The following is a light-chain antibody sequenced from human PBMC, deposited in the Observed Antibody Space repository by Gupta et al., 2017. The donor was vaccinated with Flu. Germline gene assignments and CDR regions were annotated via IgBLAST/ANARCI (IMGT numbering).Light chain of an antibody. CDR2: KDT. V-gene: IGLV3-27*01. J-gene: IGLJ2*01. CDR3: YSTTANDQGI. CDR1: VLAEKY. Sequence: YELTQPSSVSVSPGETARITRSGSVLAEKYSRWFQQKPGQPPVLGMFKDTGRPSGIPDRFSGSSSGTTDNLIISGAQIENEADDDCYSTTANDQGIFGGGTTMTVL.